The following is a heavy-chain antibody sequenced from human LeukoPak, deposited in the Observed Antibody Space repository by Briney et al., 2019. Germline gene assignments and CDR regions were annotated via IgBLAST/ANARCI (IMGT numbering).Heavy chain of an antibody. CDR3: ARGYKRVIVF. Sequence: GGSLRLSCAGSGFTFSSYEMNWVRQAPGKGLEWVSYISSSGSTIYYADSVKGRFTISRDNAKNSLYLQMNSLRAEDTAVYYCARGYKRVIVFWGQGTLVTVSS. V-gene: IGHV3-48*03. CDR1: GFTFSSYE. D-gene: IGHD1-14*01. J-gene: IGHJ4*02. CDR2: ISSSGSTI.